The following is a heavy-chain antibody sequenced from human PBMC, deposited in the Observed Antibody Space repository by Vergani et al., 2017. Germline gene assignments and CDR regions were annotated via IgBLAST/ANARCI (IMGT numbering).Heavy chain of an antibody. J-gene: IGHJ4*02. V-gene: IGHV3-7*01. D-gene: IGHD6-19*01. Sequence: EVQLVVSGGGLVQPGGSLRLSCAASGFTFSSYWMSWVRQAPGKGLEWVANIKQDGSEKYYVDSVKGRFTISRDNAKKSLYLQMNSLRAEDTAVYYCARDGGYSSGWDFDYWGQGTLVTVSS. CDR2: IKQDGSEK. CDR1: GFTFSSYW. CDR3: ARDGGYSSGWDFDY.